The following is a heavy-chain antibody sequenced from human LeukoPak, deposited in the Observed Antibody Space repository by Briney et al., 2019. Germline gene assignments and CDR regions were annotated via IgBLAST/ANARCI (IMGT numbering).Heavy chain of an antibody. CDR2: VYRSGTT. D-gene: IGHD2-8*01. J-gene: IGHJ4*02. CDR1: GYSISSGYH. Sequence: KPSETLSLTCVVSGYSISSGYHWGWIRQPPGKGLERIGSVYRSGTTYYDPSLKSRVTISVDTSKNQISLKVRSVTAADTAMYYCAREKWVFDYWGQGILVTVSS. CDR3: AREKWVFDY. V-gene: IGHV4-38-2*02.